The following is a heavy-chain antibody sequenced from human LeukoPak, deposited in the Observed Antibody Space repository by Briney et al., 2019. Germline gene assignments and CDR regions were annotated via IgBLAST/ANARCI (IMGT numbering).Heavy chain of an antibody. CDR1: GFTFGDHY. J-gene: IGHJ4*02. CDR3: ARRYCIGGNCRYSDY. CDR2: TTNKAHSYTT. D-gene: IGHD2-15*01. V-gene: IGHV3-72*01. Sequence: PGGSLRLSRAASGFTFGDHYMDWVRQAPGKGLEWVGRTTNKAHSYTTEYAASVKGRFTISRDDSKNSLYLQMNSLKTEDTAVYYCARRYCIGGNCRYSDYWGQGTLVTVSS.